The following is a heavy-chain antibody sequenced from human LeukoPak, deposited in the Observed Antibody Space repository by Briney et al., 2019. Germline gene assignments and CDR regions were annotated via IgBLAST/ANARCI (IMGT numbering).Heavy chain of an antibody. J-gene: IGHJ4*02. CDR3: ARDGQAFNSNWDYFDS. CDR2: IGNTET. V-gene: IGHV3-23*01. CDR1: GFNFSYFA. Sequence: QPSESLVLTCGASGFNFSYFAMSGVRQATGKGLEWVSGIGNTETYYADSVKGRFTISRDNSKNTIYLHMNNLRAEDTALYYCARDGQAFNSNWDYFDSWGQGTLVTVSS. D-gene: IGHD7-27*01.